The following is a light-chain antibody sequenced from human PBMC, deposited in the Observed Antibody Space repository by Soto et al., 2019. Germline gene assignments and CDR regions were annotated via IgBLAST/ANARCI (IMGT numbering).Light chain of an antibody. CDR1: SSDIGDYDY. CDR2: DVI. V-gene: IGLV2-14*01. Sequence: QSALTQPASVSGSPGQSITISCTGTSSDIGDYDYVSWYQQHPGKAPKLMIYDVINRPSGVSDRLSGSKSGNTASLTISGLQAEDEADYYCSSYTSSSTWVFGGGTKLTVL. CDR3: SSYTSSSTWV. J-gene: IGLJ3*02.